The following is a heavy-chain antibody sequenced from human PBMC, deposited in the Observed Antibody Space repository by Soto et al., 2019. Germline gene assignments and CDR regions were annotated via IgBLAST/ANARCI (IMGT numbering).Heavy chain of an antibody. CDR3: ARGREFDS. J-gene: IGHJ4*02. CDR2: IFPSGTT. V-gene: IGHV4-30-2*01. CDR1: GGSLTSGTYS. Sequence: QLQLRESGSRLVKPSQTLSLTCAVSGGSLTSGTYSWNWIRQPPGKGLEWIGYIFPSGTTYYNPSLKSRVSISIDVSKNQFSLNLRSLTAADTAVYYCARGREFDSWGQGTLGTVAS.